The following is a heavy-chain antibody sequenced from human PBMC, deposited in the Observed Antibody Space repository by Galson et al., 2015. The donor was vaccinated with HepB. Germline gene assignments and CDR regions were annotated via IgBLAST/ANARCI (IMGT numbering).Heavy chain of an antibody. J-gene: IGHJ5*02. CDR2: IYPGDSDT. CDR3: ARWYYYDSSGYRFDP. CDR1: GYSFTSYW. D-gene: IGHD3-22*01. V-gene: IGHV5-51*01. Sequence: QSGAEVKKPGESLKISCKGSGYSFTSYWIGWVRQMPGKGLEWMGIIYPGDSDTRHSPSFQGQVTISADKSISTAYLQWSSLKASDTAMYYCARWYYYDSSGYRFDPWGQGTLVTVSS.